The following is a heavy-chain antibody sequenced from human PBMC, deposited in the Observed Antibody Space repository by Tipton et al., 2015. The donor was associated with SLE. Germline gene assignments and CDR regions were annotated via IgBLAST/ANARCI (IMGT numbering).Heavy chain of an antibody. CDR2: ISTSGSTI. CDR1: GFTFSNYE. J-gene: IGHJ4*02. CDR3: AREAIAAADYFDH. Sequence: SLRLSCAASGFTFSNYEINWVRQAPGKGLEWVSYISTSGSTIYYADSVKGRFTVSRDNAKNSLYLQMNSLRAEDTAIYYCAREAIAAADYFDHWPQGTLVTVSS. D-gene: IGHD6-13*01. V-gene: IGHV3-48*03.